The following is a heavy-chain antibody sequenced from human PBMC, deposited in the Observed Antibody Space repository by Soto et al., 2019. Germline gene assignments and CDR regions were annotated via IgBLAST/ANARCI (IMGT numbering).Heavy chain of an antibody. V-gene: IGHV5-10-1*01. CDR1: DEIFNTYW. D-gene: IGHD1-26*01. Sequence: LKISCQTSDEIFNTYWITWVRQMPGRGLEWVGRIDPSDSYTTYNPSLKGHVILSVDKSMNTAYVQWTSLRASDTAMYFCGRDFGSGHADVWGQGTLVTVSS. CDR2: IDPSDSYT. J-gene: IGHJ1*01. CDR3: GRDFGSGHADV.